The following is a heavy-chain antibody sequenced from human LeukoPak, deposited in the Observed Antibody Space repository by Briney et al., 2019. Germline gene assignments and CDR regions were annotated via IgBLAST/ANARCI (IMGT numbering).Heavy chain of an antibody. CDR1: GGTLNTHI. CDR3: ARVNLRGSQYNWFDP. J-gene: IGHJ5*02. Sequence: ASVKVSCKASGGTLNTHIFTWVRQAPGQGLEWMGRTTPIIDTTKYAQKFQGRMTITVDKSTSTIYMELSSLRSDDTAVYYCARVNLRGSQYNWFDPRGQGTLVTVSS. CDR2: TTPIIDTT. V-gene: IGHV1-69*08. D-gene: IGHD1-26*01.